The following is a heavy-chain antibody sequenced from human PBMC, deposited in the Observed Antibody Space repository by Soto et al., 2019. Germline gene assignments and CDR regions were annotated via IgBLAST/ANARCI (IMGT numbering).Heavy chain of an antibody. J-gene: IGHJ5*02. D-gene: IGHD2-21*02. CDR3: ARDPSCGGDCHFDL. CDR2: IVPVDTTT. V-gene: IGHV1-69*12. Sequence: HVQLVQSGAEVKRPGSSVKVSCKTSGGIFSNYAISWVRQAPGQGLEWMGGIVPVDTTTNYAQKFQGRVTITADESTTTVYMELSSLTSEDTAVYYCARDPSCGGDCHFDLWGQGTLVTVSS. CDR1: GGIFSNYA.